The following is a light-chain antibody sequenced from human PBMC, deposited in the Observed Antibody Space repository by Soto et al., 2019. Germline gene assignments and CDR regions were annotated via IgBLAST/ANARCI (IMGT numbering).Light chain of an antibody. CDR3: SSYASGSTLRV. Sequence: QSALTQPASLSGSPGQSITISCTGTSSDVGSYNYVSWYQQHPGKAAKLMIYEVNNRPSGVSDRFSGSKSGNTASLTISGLQAEDEAVYYCSSYASGSTLRVFGGGTKLTVL. V-gene: IGLV2-14*01. CDR1: SSDVGSYNY. J-gene: IGLJ3*02. CDR2: EVN.